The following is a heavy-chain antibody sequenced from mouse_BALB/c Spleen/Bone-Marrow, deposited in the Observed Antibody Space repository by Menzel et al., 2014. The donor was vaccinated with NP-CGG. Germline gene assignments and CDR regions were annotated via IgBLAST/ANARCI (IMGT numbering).Heavy chain of an antibody. D-gene: IGHD2-12*01. V-gene: IGHV5-6-3*01. CDR3: ARVAYYNVYFDY. CDR2: INGNGGSS. Sequence: VQLKQSGGGLVQPGGSLKLSCAASGITFSNYGMSWIRQTPDKRLESVATINGNGGSSYYPDSVKGRFTISRDNAKNTLYLQMSSLKSEDTAMYYCARVAYYNVYFDYWGQGTTLTVSS. CDR1: GITFSNYG. J-gene: IGHJ2*01.